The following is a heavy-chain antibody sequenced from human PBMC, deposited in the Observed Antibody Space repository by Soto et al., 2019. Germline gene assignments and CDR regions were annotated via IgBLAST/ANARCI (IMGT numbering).Heavy chain of an antibody. CDR1: GFTFSSDT. Sequence: GGSLRLSCAASGFTFSSDTMHWVRQAPGKGLEWVAAISYDGSKSKYADSVKGRFTISRESSKNTMYLQMNSLRADDTAVYYCARDLARSSDHFDYWGQGTLVTVSS. D-gene: IGHD2-15*01. CDR3: ARDLARSSDHFDY. J-gene: IGHJ4*02. V-gene: IGHV3-30-3*01. CDR2: ISYDGSKS.